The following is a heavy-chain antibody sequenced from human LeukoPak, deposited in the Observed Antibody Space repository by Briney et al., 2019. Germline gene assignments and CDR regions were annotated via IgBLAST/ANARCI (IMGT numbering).Heavy chain of an antibody. CDR3: AKRGSGWYEDYYYYMDV. Sequence: PGGSLRLSCAASAFTFSQYAMHWVRQAPGKGLEWVAVIFYDGSTKYYADSVKGRFTISRDNSKNTLYLQMNSLRAEDTAVYYCAKRGSGWYEDYYYYMDVWGKGTTVTISS. J-gene: IGHJ6*03. D-gene: IGHD6-19*01. V-gene: IGHV3-30*04. CDR2: IFYDGSTK. CDR1: AFTFSQYA.